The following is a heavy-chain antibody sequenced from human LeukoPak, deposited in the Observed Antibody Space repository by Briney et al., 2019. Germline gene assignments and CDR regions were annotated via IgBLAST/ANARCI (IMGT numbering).Heavy chain of an antibody. D-gene: IGHD2-2*01. CDR2: ISYDGSNK. CDR1: GFTFSSYA. CDR3: ARESEGGTGTSCPDY. J-gene: IGHJ4*02. V-gene: IGHV3-30*04. Sequence: GGSLRLSCAASGFTFSSYAMHWVRQAPGKGLEWVAVISYDGSNKYYADSVKGRFTISRDNSKNTLYLQMNSLRVEDTALYYCARESEGGTGTSCPDYWGQGTLVTVSS.